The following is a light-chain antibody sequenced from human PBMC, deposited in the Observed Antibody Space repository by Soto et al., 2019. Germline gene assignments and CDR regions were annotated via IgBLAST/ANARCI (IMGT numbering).Light chain of an antibody. CDR2: DAY. CDR3: QQYENYSPWT. Sequence: DIQMTQSPSILSASVGDRVTITCRASQSIRGWLAWYQQKPGKAPKLLIYDAYSLESGVPSRFSGRRSGTEFTLTISSLQPDDFATYYCQQYENYSPWTFGQGTKVDI. CDR1: QSIRGW. V-gene: IGKV1-5*01. J-gene: IGKJ1*01.